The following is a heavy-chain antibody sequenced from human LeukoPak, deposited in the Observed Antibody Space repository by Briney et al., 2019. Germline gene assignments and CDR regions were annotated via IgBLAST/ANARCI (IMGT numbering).Heavy chain of an antibody. Sequence: SETLSLTCTVSGGSISSSSYYWGWVRQPPGKGLEWIGSIYYSGSTYYNPSLKSRVTISVDTSKNQFSLNLRSVTAADTAVYHCARTYSSSLHEGYYFDYWGQGTLVTVSS. J-gene: IGHJ4*02. CDR3: ARTYSSSLHEGYYFDY. CDR1: GGSISSSSYY. D-gene: IGHD6-6*01. CDR2: IYYSGST. V-gene: IGHV4-39*01.